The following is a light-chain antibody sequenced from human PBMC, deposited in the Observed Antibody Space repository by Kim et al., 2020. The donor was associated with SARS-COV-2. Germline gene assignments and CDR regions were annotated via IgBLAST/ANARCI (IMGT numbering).Light chain of an antibody. Sequence: EIVMTQYPATLSVSPGERATLSCRASQSVSSNLAWYQQKPGQAPRLLIYGASTRATGIPARFSGSGSGTEFTLTISSLQSEDFAVYYCQQYNNWHTITFGQGTRLEIK. CDR1: QSVSSN. CDR3: QQYNNWHTIT. J-gene: IGKJ5*01. V-gene: IGKV3-15*01. CDR2: GAS.